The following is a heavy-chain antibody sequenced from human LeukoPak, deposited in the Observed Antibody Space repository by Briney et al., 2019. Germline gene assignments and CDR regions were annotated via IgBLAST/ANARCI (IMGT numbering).Heavy chain of an antibody. CDR2: ISGSGGA. CDR1: GFTVTYCA. CDR3: AKGGGIPTYYSDY. Sequence: GGSLRLSYAASGFTVTYCAMSWVRQAPGKGLEWVSSISGSGGAYADSVKGRFTISRDNSKNTLYLQINSLRAEDTAVYYCAKGGGIPTYYSDYWGQGTLVTVSS. J-gene: IGHJ4*02. D-gene: IGHD2-21*01. V-gene: IGHV3-23*01.